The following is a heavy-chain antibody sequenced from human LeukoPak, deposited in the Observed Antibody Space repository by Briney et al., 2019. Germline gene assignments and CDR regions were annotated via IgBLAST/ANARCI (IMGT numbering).Heavy chain of an antibody. CDR2: IWYDGSNK. J-gene: IGHJ4*02. D-gene: IGHD3-22*01. V-gene: IGHV3-33*01. CDR1: GFTFSSYG. CDR3: ARNSLGYYYDSSGYYYFDY. Sequence: GGSLRLSCAASGFTFSSYGMHWVRQAPGKGLEWVAVIWYDGSNKHYADSVKGRFTISRDNSKNTLYLQMNSLRAEDTAVYYCARNSLGYYYDSSGYYYFDYWGQGTLVTVSS.